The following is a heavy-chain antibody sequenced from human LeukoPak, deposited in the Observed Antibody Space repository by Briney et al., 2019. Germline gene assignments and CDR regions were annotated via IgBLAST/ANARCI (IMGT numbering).Heavy chain of an antibody. V-gene: IGHV1-24*01. J-gene: IGHJ4*02. D-gene: IGHD2-2*01. Sequence: GASVKVSCKVSGYTLTELSMHWVRQAPGKGLEWMGGFDPEDGETIYAQKFQGRVTMTEDTSTDTAYMELSSLRSEDTAVYYCATDPYCSSTSCYHGDYWGQGTLVTVSS. CDR3: ATDPYCSSTSCYHGDY. CDR1: GYTLTELS. CDR2: FDPEDGET.